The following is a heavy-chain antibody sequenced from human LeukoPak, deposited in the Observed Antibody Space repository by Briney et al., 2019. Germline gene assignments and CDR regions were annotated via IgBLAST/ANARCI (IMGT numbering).Heavy chain of an antibody. J-gene: IGHJ4*02. V-gene: IGHV1-3*01. D-gene: IGHD6-13*01. CDR1: GYTFTSYA. CDR2: INAGNGNT. CDR3: ARARTGIAAAGDFDY. Sequence: ASVKVSCKASGYTFTSYAMHWVRQAPGQRLGGMGWINAGNGNTKYSQKFQGRVTITRDTSASTAYMELSSLRSEDTAVYYCARARTGIAAAGDFDYWGQGTLVTVSS.